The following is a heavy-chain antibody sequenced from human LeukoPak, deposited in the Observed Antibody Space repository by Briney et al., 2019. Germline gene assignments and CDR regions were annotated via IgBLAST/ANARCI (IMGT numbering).Heavy chain of an antibody. D-gene: IGHD3-3*01. Sequence: PGGSLRLSCAASGFRFDDYAMHWVRQAPGKGLEWVSGISWNSGSIGYADSVKGRFTISRDNAKNSLYLQMNSLRAEDTALYYCAKGMRSGYYGSSCGMDVWGQGTTVTVSS. CDR1: GFRFDDYA. CDR3: AKGMRSGYYGSSCGMDV. CDR2: ISWNSGSI. V-gene: IGHV3-9*01. J-gene: IGHJ6*02.